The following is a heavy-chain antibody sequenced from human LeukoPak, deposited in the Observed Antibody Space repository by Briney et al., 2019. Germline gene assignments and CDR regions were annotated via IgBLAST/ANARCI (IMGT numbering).Heavy chain of an antibody. J-gene: IGHJ4*02. D-gene: IGHD5-18*01. CDR2: ISYDGSNK. CDR1: GFTFSSYG. V-gene: IGHV3-30*03. CDR3: ATDKDTAMPLDY. Sequence: GRSLRLSCAASGFTFSSYGVHWVRQAPAKGLDRVAVISYDGSNKYYADSVKGRFTISRDNSKNTLYLQMNSLRAEDTAVYYCATDKDTAMPLDYWGQGTLVTVSS.